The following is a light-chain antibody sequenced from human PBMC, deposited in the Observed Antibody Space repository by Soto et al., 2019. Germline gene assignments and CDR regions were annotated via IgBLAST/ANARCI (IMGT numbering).Light chain of an antibody. CDR3: CSYAGGGAWV. CDR2: EVS. J-gene: IGLJ3*02. V-gene: IGLV2-23*02. CDR1: NSNVGNFDL. Sequence: LTQPASVSGSPGQSITISCTGSNSNVGNFDLVSWYQQIPGKAPQLIIFEVSRRPSRVSDRFSGSKSGNTASLTISGLQTEDEGDFYCCSYAGGGAWVFGGGTKVTVL.